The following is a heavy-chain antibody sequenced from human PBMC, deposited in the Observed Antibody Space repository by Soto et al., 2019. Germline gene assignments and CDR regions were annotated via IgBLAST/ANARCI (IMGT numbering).Heavy chain of an antibody. CDR3: AKDIGYCSSTSCYRYYYGMDV. CDR1: GFTFSSYG. CDR2: ISYDGSNK. V-gene: IGHV3-30*18. J-gene: IGHJ6*02. Sequence: GGSLRLSCAASGFTFSSYGMHWVRQAPGKGLEWVAVISYDGSNKYYADSVKGRFTISRDNSKNTLYLQMNSLRAEDTAVYYCAKDIGYCSSTSCYRYYYGMDVWGQGTTVTVSS. D-gene: IGHD2-2*02.